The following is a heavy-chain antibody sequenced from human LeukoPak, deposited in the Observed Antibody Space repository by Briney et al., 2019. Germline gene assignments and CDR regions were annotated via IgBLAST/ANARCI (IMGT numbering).Heavy chain of an antibody. CDR3: ARDGVPVVMLDHWDV. Sequence: GSLRLSCAASGFTFSSYTMNWVRQAPGKGLEWVSSISSSGDHIYDADSVKGRFTISRDNANNSLFLEMKSLRVDDTAIYFCARDGVPVVMLDHWDVWGKGTTVTVSS. CDR1: GFTFSSYT. V-gene: IGHV3-21*06. D-gene: IGHD3-22*01. CDR2: ISSSGDHI. J-gene: IGHJ6*04.